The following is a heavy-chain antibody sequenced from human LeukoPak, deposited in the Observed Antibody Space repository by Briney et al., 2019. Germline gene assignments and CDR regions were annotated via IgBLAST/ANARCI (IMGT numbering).Heavy chain of an antibody. D-gene: IGHD3-9*01. CDR3: ARGRNYDILTGYYDP. J-gene: IGHJ5*02. V-gene: IGHV1-2*04. CDR2: INPNSGGT. CDR1: GYTFPGYY. Sequence: ASVKVSCKASGYTFPGYYMHWVRQAAGQGLEWMGWINPNSGGTNYAQKFQGWVTMTRDTSISTAYMELSRLRSDDTAVYYCARGRNYDILTGYYDPWGQGTLVTASS.